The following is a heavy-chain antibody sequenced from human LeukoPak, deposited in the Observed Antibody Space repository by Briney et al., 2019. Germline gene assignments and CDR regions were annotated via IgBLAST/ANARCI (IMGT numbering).Heavy chain of an antibody. D-gene: IGHD3-3*01. CDR1: GGSISSYY. CDR3: ARGRTEYDFWSGFRGIIDY. J-gene: IGHJ4*02. CDR2: IYYSGGT. V-gene: IGHV4-59*01. Sequence: SETLSLTCTVSGGSISSYYWSWIRQPPGKGLEWIGYIYYSGGTNYNPSLKSRVTISVDTSKNQFSLKLSSVTAADTAVYYCARGRTEYDFWSGFRGIIDYWGQGTLVTVSS.